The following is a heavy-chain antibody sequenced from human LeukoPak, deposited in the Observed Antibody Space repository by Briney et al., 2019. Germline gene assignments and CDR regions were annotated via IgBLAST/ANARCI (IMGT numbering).Heavy chain of an antibody. V-gene: IGHV4-34*01. Sequence: SETLSLTCAVYGGSFSGYYWSWIRQPPGKGLEWIGEINHSGSTNYNPSLKGRVTISVDTSKNQFSLKLTSVTAADTAVYYCARSTRDSGWLFDYWGQGTLVTVSS. CDR2: INHSGST. D-gene: IGHD6-19*01. CDR1: GGSFSGYY. CDR3: ARSTRDSGWLFDY. J-gene: IGHJ4*02.